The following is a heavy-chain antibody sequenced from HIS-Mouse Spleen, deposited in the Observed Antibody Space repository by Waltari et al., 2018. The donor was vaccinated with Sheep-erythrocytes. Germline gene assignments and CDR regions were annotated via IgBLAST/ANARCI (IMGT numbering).Heavy chain of an antibody. CDR1: GFPFSSYG. D-gene: IGHD1-26*01. Sequence: EVQLVESGGGLVKPGGSLILPCAASGFPFSSYGMTWVRQAPGKGLEWVSSISSSSSYIDYADSVKGRFTISRDNAKNSLYLQMNSLRAEDTAVYYCARVASGATFDYWGQGTLVTVSS. J-gene: IGHJ4*02. V-gene: IGHV3-21*01. CDR2: ISSSSSYI. CDR3: ARVASGATFDY.